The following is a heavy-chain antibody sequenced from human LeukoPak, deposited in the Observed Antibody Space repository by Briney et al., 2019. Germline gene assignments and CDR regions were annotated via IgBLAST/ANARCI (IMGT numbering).Heavy chain of an antibody. CDR2: INPSGGST. CDR1: GYTLTELS. V-gene: IGHV1-46*01. J-gene: IGHJ4*02. CDR3: ARDGMVRGVISDY. D-gene: IGHD3-10*01. Sequence: ASVKVSCKVSGYTLTELSMHWVRQAPGKGLEWMGIINPSGGSTSYAQKFQGRVTMTRDMSTSTVYMELSSLRSEDTAVYYCARDGMVRGVISDYWGQGTLATVSS.